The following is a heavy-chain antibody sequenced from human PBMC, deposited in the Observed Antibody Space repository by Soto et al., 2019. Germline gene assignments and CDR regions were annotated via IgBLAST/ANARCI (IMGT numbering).Heavy chain of an antibody. CDR2: ISDIGGST. CDR1: GFTFSSYA. V-gene: IGHV3-23*01. J-gene: IGHJ5*02. CDR3: AKKRYFDWSGVGNWFDP. Sequence: GGSLRLSCAASGFTFSSYAMTWVRQAPGKGLEWVSAISDIGGSTYYADSVKGRFTISRDNSKNTLYLQMNSLRAEDMAVYYCAKKRYFDWSGVGNWFDPWGQGTLVTISS. D-gene: IGHD3-9*01.